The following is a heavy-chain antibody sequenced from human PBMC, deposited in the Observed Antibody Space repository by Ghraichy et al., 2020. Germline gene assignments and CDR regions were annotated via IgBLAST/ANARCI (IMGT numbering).Heavy chain of an antibody. CDR3: ARETYNWNRHAHEGFDI. CDR1: GGSISNYY. J-gene: IGHJ3*02. Sequence: SETLSLTCTVSGGSISNYYWSWIRQPAGKGLEWIGRIYTSGSTNYNPSLKSRVTMSVDTSKNQFSLKLTSMTAADTAVYYCARETYNWNRHAHEGFDIWGQGTMVTVSS. D-gene: IGHD1-20*01. CDR2: IYTSGST. V-gene: IGHV4-4*07.